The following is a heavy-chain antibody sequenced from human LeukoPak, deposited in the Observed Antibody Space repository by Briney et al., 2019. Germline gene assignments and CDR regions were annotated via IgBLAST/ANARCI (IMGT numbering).Heavy chain of an antibody. CDR1: GYTFTGYY. CDR3: ARDSSVASSGYFFD. CDR2: INPNSDGT. Sequence: ASVKVSCKASGYTFTGYYMHWVRQAPGQGLEWMGWINPNSDGTNYAQKFQGRVTMTRDTSISTAYMELSRLRSDDTAVYYCARDSSVASSGYFFDWGQGTLVTVSS. J-gene: IGHJ4*02. V-gene: IGHV1-2*02. D-gene: IGHD3-22*01.